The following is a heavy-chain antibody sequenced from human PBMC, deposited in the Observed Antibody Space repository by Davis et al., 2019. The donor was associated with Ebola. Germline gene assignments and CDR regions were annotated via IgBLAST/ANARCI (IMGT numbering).Heavy chain of an antibody. V-gene: IGHV4-4*07. CDR2: IYTSGST. CDR3: ARGWYYYYYMDV. J-gene: IGHJ6*03. CDR1: GGSISRYY. D-gene: IGHD5-24*01. Sequence: PSETLSLTCTVSGGSISRYYWSWIRQPAGKGLEWIGRIYTSGSTNYNPSLKSRVTISVDTSKNQFSLRLSSVTAADTAVYYCARGWYYYYYMDVWGKGTTVTVSS.